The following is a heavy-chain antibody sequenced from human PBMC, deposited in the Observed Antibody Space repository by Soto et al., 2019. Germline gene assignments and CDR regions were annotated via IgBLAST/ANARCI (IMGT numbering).Heavy chain of an antibody. J-gene: IGHJ6*02. Sequence: PGGSLRLSCAASGFTFSSYGMHWVRQAPGKGLEWVAVISYDGSNKYYADSVKGRFTISRDNSKNTLYLQMNSLRAEDTAVYYCAKDLHPTLSAPICSSTSCYEYVSVYYYGMDVWGQGTTVTVSS. CDR3: AKDLHPTLSAPICSSTSCYEYVSVYYYGMDV. D-gene: IGHD2-2*01. CDR1: GFTFSSYG. V-gene: IGHV3-30*18. CDR2: ISYDGSNK.